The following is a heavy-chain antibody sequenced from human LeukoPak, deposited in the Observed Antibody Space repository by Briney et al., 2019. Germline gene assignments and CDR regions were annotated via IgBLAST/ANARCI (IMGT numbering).Heavy chain of an antibody. Sequence: ASVKVSCKASGYTFSGYYMHWVRQAPGQGHEWMGWISPKSGDTNYAQNFQGRVTMTRDTSISTAYMELSRLTSGDTAVYYCARGRDKTTSPAIDYWGQGTLVTVSS. CDR3: ARGRDKTTSPAIDY. D-gene: IGHD2-2*01. V-gene: IGHV1-2*02. J-gene: IGHJ4*02. CDR1: GYTFSGYY. CDR2: ISPKSGDT.